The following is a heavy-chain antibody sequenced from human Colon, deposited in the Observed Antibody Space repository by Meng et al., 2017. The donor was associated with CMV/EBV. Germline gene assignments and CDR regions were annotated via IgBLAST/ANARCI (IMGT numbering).Heavy chain of an antibody. Sequence: GESLKISCAASGFTFSSYEMNWVRQAPGKGLEWVSYISSSGSTIYYADSVKGRFTISRDNAKNSLYLQMNSLRAEDTAVYYCARVFHCSSTSCYRGWFDPWGQGTLVTVSS. CDR2: ISSSGSTI. V-gene: IGHV3-48*03. CDR1: GFTFSSYE. D-gene: IGHD2-2*01. J-gene: IGHJ5*02. CDR3: ARVFHCSSTSCYRGWFDP.